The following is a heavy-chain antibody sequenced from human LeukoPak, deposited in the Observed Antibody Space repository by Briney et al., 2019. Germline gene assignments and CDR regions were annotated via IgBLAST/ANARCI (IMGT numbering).Heavy chain of an antibody. D-gene: IGHD3-9*01. CDR2: IWYDGSNE. J-gene: IGHJ3*02. CDR3: AREILRGFDI. CDR1: GFTFSSYG. Sequence: GGSLRLSCAASGFTFSSYGMHWVRQAAGKGLEWVAVIWYDGSNEKYADSVKGRFTISRDNSKNTLYLQMKSPRAEDTAVYYCAREILRGFDIWGQGTMVIVSS. V-gene: IGHV3-33*01.